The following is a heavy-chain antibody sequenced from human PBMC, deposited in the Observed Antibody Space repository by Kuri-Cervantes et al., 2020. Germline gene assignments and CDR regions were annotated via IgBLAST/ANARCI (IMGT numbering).Heavy chain of an antibody. CDR3: AKAPSYDSSGNTFLDH. J-gene: IGHJ4*02. Sequence: GGSLRLSCVASGFIISDHYMSWIRQAPGKGPEWVSHIDGSGGVIEHADSVKGRFFISRDNAKTSLYLQMNSLRAEDTALYYCAKAPSYDSSGNTFLDHWGQGTPVTVSS. V-gene: IGHV3-11*01. CDR1: GFIISDHY. D-gene: IGHD3-22*01. CDR2: IDGSGGVI.